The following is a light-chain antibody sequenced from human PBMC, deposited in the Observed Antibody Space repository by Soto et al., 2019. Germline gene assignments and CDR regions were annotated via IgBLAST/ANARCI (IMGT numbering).Light chain of an antibody. CDR2: GAS. CDR3: QSGGT. V-gene: IGKV3-15*01. Sequence: EIVLTQSPASLSVYPGERASLSCRASQSVTTSLVWYQQRPGQAPRLLIYGASTRAAGIPAKFSGSGSGTDFTLTISSLQSEDFAVYYCQSGGTFXQGTKVDIK. J-gene: IGKJ1*01. CDR1: QSVTTS.